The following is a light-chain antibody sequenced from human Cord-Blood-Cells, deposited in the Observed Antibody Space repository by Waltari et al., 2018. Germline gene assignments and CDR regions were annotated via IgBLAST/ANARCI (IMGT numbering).Light chain of an antibody. CDR3: SSYTSSSTYV. V-gene: IGLV2-14*01. CDR1: SSDVGGYNY. CDR2: EVS. J-gene: IGLJ1*01. Sequence: QSALTQPASVSGSPGQSITISCTGTSSDVGGYNYVSWYQQHPGKAPKRMIYEVSSRTSGCASRFSGSKSGNTASLTISGLQAEDEADYYCSSYTSSSTYVFGTGTKVTVL.